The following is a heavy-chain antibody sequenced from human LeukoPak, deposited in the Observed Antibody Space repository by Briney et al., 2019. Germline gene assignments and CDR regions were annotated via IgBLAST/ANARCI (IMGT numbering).Heavy chain of an antibody. J-gene: IGHJ6*03. D-gene: IGHD2-2*01. Sequence: SETLSLTCTVSGYSISSGYYWVWIRQTPGKGLEWIGSIYRSGSTNYNPSLKSRVTISVDTSMNQFSLKVNSVTAADTALYYCARGDCSSTICYSPMDVWGKGTTVTVSS. CDR2: IYRSGST. V-gene: IGHV4-38-2*02. CDR3: ARGDCSSTICYSPMDV. CDR1: GYSISSGYY.